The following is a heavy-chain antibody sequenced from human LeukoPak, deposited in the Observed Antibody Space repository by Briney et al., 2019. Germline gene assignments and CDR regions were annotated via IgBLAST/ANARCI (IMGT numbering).Heavy chain of an antibody. V-gene: IGHV4-34*01. CDR3: ARAPLEPYGSGWYTRGAFDI. D-gene: IGHD6-19*01. CDR1: GGSFSGYY. CDR2: INHSGST. Sequence: SETLSLTCAVYGGSFSGYYWSWIRQPPGKGLEWIGEINHSGSTNYNPSLKSRVTISVDTSKNQFSLKLSSVTAADTAVYYCARAPLEPYGSGWYTRGAFDIWGQGTMVTVSS. J-gene: IGHJ3*02.